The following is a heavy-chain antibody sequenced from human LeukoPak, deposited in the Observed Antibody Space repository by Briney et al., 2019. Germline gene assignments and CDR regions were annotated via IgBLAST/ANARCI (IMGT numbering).Heavy chain of an antibody. CDR3: ARDLLYSGYDDEMPGLDY. J-gene: IGHJ4*02. D-gene: IGHD5-12*01. CDR1: GFTFSSYS. V-gene: IGHV3-21*01. CDR2: ISSSSSYI. Sequence: GGSLRLSCAASGFTFSSYSMNWVRQAPGKGLEWVSSISSSSSYIYYADSVKDRFTISRDNAKNSLYLQMNSLRAEDTAVYYCARDLLYSGYDDEMPGLDYWGQGTLVTVSS.